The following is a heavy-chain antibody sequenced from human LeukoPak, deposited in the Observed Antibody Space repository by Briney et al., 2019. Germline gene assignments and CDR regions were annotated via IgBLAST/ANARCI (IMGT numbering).Heavy chain of an antibody. CDR2: IYYSGST. CDR1: GGSVSSGSYY. CDR3: AARYNTLKYYFDY. D-gene: IGHD5-24*01. J-gene: IGHJ4*02. V-gene: IGHV4-61*01. Sequence: SETLSLTCTVSGGSVSSGSYYWSWIRQPPGKGLEWIGYIYYSGSTNYNPSLKSRVTISVDTSKNQFSLKLSSMTAADTAVYYCAARYNTLKYYFDYWGQGALVTVSS.